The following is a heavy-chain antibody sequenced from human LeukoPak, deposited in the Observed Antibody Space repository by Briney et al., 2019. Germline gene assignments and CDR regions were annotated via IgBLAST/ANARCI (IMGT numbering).Heavy chain of an antibody. CDR3: ASYGAAAGDFDY. D-gene: IGHD6-13*01. CDR2: INHSGST. V-gene: IGHV4-34*01. Sequence: PSETLSLTCAVYGGSFSGYYWSWIRQPPGKRLEWIGEINHSGSTNYNPSLKSRVTISVDTSKNQFSLKLSSVTAADTAVYYCASYGAAAGDFDYWGQGTLVTVSS. J-gene: IGHJ4*02. CDR1: GGSFSGYY.